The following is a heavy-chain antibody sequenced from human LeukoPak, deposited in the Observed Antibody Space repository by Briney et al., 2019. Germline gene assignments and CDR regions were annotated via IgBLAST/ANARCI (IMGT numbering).Heavy chain of an antibody. CDR3: ARFEPIRHYYDSSGGRWSYAFDI. J-gene: IGHJ3*02. CDR2: INPNSGGT. CDR1: GYTFTGYY. D-gene: IGHD3-22*01. Sequence: ASVKVSCKASGYTFTGYYMHWVRQAPGQGLEWMGWINPNSGGTNYAQKFQGRVTMTRDTSISTAYMELSRLRSDDTAVYYCARFEPIRHYYDSSGGRWSYAFDIWGQGTMVTVSS. V-gene: IGHV1-2*02.